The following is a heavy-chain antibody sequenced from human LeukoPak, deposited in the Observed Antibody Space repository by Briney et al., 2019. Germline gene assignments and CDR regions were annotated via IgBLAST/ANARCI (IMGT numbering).Heavy chain of an antibody. Sequence: GGSLRLSCAASEFSVGSNYMTWVRQAPHKGLGWVAFIRYDGTNTYYTDPVKRRFTISRDNSKNTLYLQMNSLRPEDTAVYYCTKGRHDSSGYNDYWGQGNLVSVSS. D-gene: IGHD3-22*01. J-gene: IGHJ4*02. CDR2: IRYDGTNT. CDR3: TKGRHDSSGYNDY. V-gene: IGHV3-30*02. CDR1: EFSVGSNY.